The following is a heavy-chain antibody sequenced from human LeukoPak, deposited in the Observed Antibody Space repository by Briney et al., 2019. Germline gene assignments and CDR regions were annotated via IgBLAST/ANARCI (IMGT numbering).Heavy chain of an antibody. CDR3: AKDSSTAQWTGIAAYYFDY. V-gene: IGHV4-61*01. D-gene: IGHD6-25*01. CDR1: GGSISSDISY. CDR2: IDYSGST. J-gene: IGHJ4*02. Sequence: SETLSLTCTVSGGSISSDISYWSWIRQPPGKGLEWIGYIDYSGSTKYNPFLENRVTISADKSKNRFSLRLSSLTAADTAVYYCAKDSSTAQWTGIAAYYFDYWGQGTLVTVSS.